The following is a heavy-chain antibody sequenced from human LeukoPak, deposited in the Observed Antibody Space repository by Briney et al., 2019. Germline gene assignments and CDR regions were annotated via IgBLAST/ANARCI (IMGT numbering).Heavy chain of an antibody. J-gene: IGHJ4*02. CDR2: IIPIFGTA. V-gene: IGHV1-69*06. D-gene: IGHD3-10*01. CDR1: GGTFSSYA. CDR3: AREVYHGSGSPRLDY. Sequence: SVKVSCKASGGTFSSYAISWVRQAPGQGLEWMGGIIPIFGTANYAQKFQGRVTITADKSTSTAYMELSSLRSEDTAVYYCAREVYHGSGSPRLDYWGQGTLVTVSS.